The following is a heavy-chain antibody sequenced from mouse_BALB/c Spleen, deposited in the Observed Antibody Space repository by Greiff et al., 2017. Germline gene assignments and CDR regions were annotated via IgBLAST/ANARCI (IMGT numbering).Heavy chain of an antibody. CDR3: ARWATAGVDY. V-gene: IGHV5-17*02. CDR2: ISSGSSTI. J-gene: IGHJ2*01. CDR1: GFTFSSFG. D-gene: IGHD1-2*01. Sequence: LVESGGGLVQPGGSRKLFCAASGFTFSSFGMHWVRQAPEKGLEWVAYISSGSSTIYYADTVKGRFTISRDNPKNTLFLQMTSLRSEDTAMYYCARWATAGVDYWGQGTTLTVSS.